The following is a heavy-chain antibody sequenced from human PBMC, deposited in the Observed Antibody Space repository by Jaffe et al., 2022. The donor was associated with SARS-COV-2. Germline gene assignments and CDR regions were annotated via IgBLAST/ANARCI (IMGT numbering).Heavy chain of an antibody. CDR2: INHSGST. CDR3: ASFSSPRYQYYYYGMDV. Sequence: QVQLQQWGAGLLKPSETLSLTCAVYGGSFSGYYWSWIRQPPGKGLEWIGEINHSGSTNYNPSLKSRVTISVDTSKNQFSLKLSSVTAADTAVYYCASFSSPRYQYYYYGMDVWGQGTTVTVSS. V-gene: IGHV4-34*01. CDR1: GGSFSGYY. D-gene: IGHD1-20*01. J-gene: IGHJ6*02.